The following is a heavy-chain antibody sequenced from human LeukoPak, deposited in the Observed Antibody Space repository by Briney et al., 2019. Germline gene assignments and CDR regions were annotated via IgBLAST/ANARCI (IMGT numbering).Heavy chain of an antibody. D-gene: IGHD2-8*01. CDR3: ARGLDNMVYAISTKNNWFDP. V-gene: IGHV4-34*01. Sequence: SETLSLTCAVYGGSFSGYYWSWIRQPPGKGLEWIGEINHSGSTNYNPSLKSRVTISVDTSKNQFSLKLSSVTAADTAVYYCARGLDNMVYAISTKNNWFDPWGQGTLVTVSS. CDR2: INHSGST. J-gene: IGHJ5*02. CDR1: GGSFSGYY.